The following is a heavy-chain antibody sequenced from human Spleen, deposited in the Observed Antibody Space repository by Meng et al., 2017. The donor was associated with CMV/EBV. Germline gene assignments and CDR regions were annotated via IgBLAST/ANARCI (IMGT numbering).Heavy chain of an antibody. D-gene: IGHD1-26*01. Sequence: ASGYNLISYAINWVRQAPGQGLEWLGWIGPHNGDTNYAQNLKGRVTMTADTSTSTVYMELTSLRSDDTAVYYCARDLGATRRPLGYWGQGTLVTVSS. CDR2: IGPHNGDT. J-gene: IGHJ4*02. CDR3: ARDLGATRRPLGY. V-gene: IGHV1-18*01. CDR1: GYNLISYA.